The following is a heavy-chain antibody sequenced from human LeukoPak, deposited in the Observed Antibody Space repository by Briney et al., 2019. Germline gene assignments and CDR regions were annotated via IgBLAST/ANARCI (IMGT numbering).Heavy chain of an antibody. V-gene: IGHV4-59*08. CDR2: IYYSGST. Sequence: PSETLSLTCTVSVGSISFFYWGWIRQPPGQGLEWIGYIYYSGSTNYNPSPKSRVTISVDMSKNQFSLKLTSVTAADTAVYYCARLGKRDGSTWLDSWGQGTLVTVSS. CDR3: ARLGKRDGSTWLDS. CDR1: VGSISFFY. D-gene: IGHD6-13*01. J-gene: IGHJ4*02.